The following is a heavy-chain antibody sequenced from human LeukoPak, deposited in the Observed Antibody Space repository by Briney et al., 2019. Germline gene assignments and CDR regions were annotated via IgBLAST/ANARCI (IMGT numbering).Heavy chain of an antibody. D-gene: IGHD2-21*02. J-gene: IGHJ4*02. V-gene: IGHV3-23*01. Sequence: GGSLRLSCAASAFTFSSYAMSWVRQTPGKGLEWVSAISGSGGSTYYADSVKGRFTISRDNSKNTLYLQMNSLRAEDTAVYYCARTGHIVVVTAIRPADYWGQGTLVTVSS. CDR2: ISGSGGST. CDR1: AFTFSSYA. CDR3: ARTGHIVVVTAIRPADY.